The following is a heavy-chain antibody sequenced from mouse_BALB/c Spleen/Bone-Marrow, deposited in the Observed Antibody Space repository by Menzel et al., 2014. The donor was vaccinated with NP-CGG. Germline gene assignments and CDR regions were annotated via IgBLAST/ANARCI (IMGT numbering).Heavy chain of an antibody. J-gene: IGHJ4*01. D-gene: IGHD3-1*01. CDR3: ARQLGLRVDY. V-gene: IGHV5-12-2*01. Sequence: EVQLVESGGGLVQPGGSLKLSCAASGFTFSSYSMSWVRQTPEKRLERVAYISNGGGSTYYPDTVKGRFTISRDNAKNTLYLQMSSLKSEDTAMYYCARQLGLRVDYWGQGSSVTVSS. CDR2: ISNGGGST. CDR1: GFTFSSYS.